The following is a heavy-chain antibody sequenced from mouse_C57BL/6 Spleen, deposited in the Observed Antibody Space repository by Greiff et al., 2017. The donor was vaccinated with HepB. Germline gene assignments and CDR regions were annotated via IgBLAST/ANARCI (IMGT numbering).Heavy chain of an antibody. Sequence: VQRQEKGAERGRPGASVKLSGKEEGETFTREGREGGKQRPIQSLEWIGNIDPSDSETHYNQKFKDKATLTVDKSSSTAYMQLSSLTSEDSAVYYCARASITTVVPFAYWGQGTLVTVSA. CDR1: GETFTREG. V-gene: IGHV1-52*01. J-gene: IGHJ3*01. CDR3: ARASITTVVPFAY. CDR2: IDPSDSET. D-gene: IGHD1-1*01.